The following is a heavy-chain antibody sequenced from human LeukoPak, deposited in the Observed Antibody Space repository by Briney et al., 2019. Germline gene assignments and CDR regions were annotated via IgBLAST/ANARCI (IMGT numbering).Heavy chain of an antibody. CDR1: GYTFTSYG. Sequence: VASVKVSCKASGYTFTSYGISWVRQAPGQGLEWMGWISAYNGNTNYAQKLQGRVTMTTDTSTSTAYMDLRSLRSDDTAVYYCARAPYNWNDYYYGMDVWGQGTTVTVSS. V-gene: IGHV1-18*01. D-gene: IGHD1-1*01. CDR3: ARAPYNWNDYYYGMDV. J-gene: IGHJ6*02. CDR2: ISAYNGNT.